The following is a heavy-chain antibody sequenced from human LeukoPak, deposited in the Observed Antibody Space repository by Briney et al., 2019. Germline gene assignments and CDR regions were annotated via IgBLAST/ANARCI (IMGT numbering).Heavy chain of an antibody. CDR2: INPNSGGT. D-gene: IGHD3-22*01. Sequence: ASVKVSCKASGYTFTGYYMHWVRQAPGQGLEWMGRINPNSGGTNYAQKFQGRVTMTRDTSISTAYMELSRLRSDDTAVHYCARDRGYSTPPYYYYYMDVWGKGTTVTVSS. V-gene: IGHV1-2*06. J-gene: IGHJ6*03. CDR1: GYTFTGYY. CDR3: ARDRGYSTPPYYYYYMDV.